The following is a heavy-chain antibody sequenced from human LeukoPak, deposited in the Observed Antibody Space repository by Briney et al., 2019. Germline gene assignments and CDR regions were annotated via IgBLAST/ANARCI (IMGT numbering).Heavy chain of an antibody. CDR1: GGSLSSGGYY. CDR3: ARVPVSSAGELSEAFDI. J-gene: IGHJ3*02. CDR2: IYYSGST. V-gene: IGHV4-39*07. Sequence: SETLSLTCTVSGGSLSSGGYYWGWIRQPPGKGLEWIGNIYYSGSTYYNSSLESRVTISVDTSKNHFSLKLSSVTAADTAVYYCARVPVSSAGELSEAFDIWGQGTMVTVSS. D-gene: IGHD7-27*01.